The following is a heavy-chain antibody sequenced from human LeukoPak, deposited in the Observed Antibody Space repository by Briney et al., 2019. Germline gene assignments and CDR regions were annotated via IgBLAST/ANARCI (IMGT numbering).Heavy chain of an antibody. J-gene: IGHJ4*02. V-gene: IGHV4-38-2*02. CDR2: IYHSGST. Sequence: SETLSLTCTVPGYSISSGYYWGWIRQPPGKGLEWIGSIYHSGSTYYNPSLKSRVTISVDTSKNQFSLKLSSVTAADTAVYYCARGISRGLTIFGVVTFDYWGQGTLVTVSS. D-gene: IGHD3-3*01. CDR3: ARGISRGLTIFGVVTFDY. CDR1: GYSISSGYY.